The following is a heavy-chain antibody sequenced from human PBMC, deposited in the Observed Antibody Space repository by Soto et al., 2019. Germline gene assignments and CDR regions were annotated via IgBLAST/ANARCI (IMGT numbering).Heavy chain of an antibody. V-gene: IGHV4-30-4*01. CDR1: GGSISSGDYY. J-gene: IGHJ6*02. CDR2: ISYSGST. Sequence: SETLSLTCSVSGGSISSGDYYWTWIRQPPGKGLEWIGYISYSGSTFYNPSLKRRVTISVDRSKNQFSLKLSSVTAADTAVYYCASGQAAAPAMDVWGQGTTVTVSS. CDR3: ASGQAAAPAMDV. D-gene: IGHD6-13*01.